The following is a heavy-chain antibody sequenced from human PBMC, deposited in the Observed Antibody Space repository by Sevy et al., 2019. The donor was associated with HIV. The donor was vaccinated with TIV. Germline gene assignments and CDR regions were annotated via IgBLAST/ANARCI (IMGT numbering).Heavy chain of an antibody. J-gene: IGHJ4*02. CDR1: GYTFTGYY. V-gene: IGHV1-2*02. CDR2: INPNSGGT. CDR3: AKDRWGIAAAGTGVFDY. D-gene: IGHD6-13*01. Sequence: ASVKVSCKASGYTFTGYYMHWVRRAPGQGLEWMGWINPNSGGTDYAQKFQGRVTMTRDTSISIAYMELSRLRSDDTAVYFCAKDRWGIAAAGTGVFDYWGQGALVTVSS.